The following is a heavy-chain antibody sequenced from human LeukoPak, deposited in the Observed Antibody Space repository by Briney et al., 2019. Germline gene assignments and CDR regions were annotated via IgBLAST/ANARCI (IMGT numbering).Heavy chain of an antibody. J-gene: IGHJ6*03. Sequence: SETLSLTCTVSGGSISSSSYYWGWIRQPPGKGLEWIGSIYYSASTYYNPSLKSRVTISVDTSKTQFSLKLSSVTAADTAVYYCARHWLRGAAKPGYMDVWSKGTTVTVSS. CDR2: IYYSAST. V-gene: IGHV4-39*01. CDR1: GGSISSSSYY. D-gene: IGHD5-18*01. CDR3: ARHWLRGAAKPGYMDV.